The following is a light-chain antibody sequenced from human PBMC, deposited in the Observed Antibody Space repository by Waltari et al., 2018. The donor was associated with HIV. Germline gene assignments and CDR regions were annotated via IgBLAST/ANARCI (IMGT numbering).Light chain of an antibody. CDR2: WAS. CDR3: QQYDSTPLT. J-gene: IGKJ4*01. Sequence: DIVMTQSPDSLDVSLGQRAPLNCKSGHSILYRSNNRNYLAWYQQKPGQRPKLLIYWASTRESGVPDRFTGNGSGTDFTLTISSLQAEDVAVYYCQQYDSTPLTFGGGTKVEIK. CDR1: HSILYRSNNRNY. V-gene: IGKV4-1*01.